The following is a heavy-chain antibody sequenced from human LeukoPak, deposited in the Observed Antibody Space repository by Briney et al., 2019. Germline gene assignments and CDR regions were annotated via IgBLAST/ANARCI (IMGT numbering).Heavy chain of an antibody. D-gene: IGHD3-22*01. J-gene: IGHJ4*02. V-gene: IGHV4-59*01. Sequence: PSETLSLTCTVSGGSISSYYWSWIRQPPGKGLEWIGYIYCSGSTNYNPSLKSRVTISVDTSKNQFSLKLSSVTAADTAVYYCACAPDYYDSSGYWSFDYWGQGTLVTVSS. CDR1: GGSISSYY. CDR2: IYCSGST. CDR3: ACAPDYYDSSGYWSFDY.